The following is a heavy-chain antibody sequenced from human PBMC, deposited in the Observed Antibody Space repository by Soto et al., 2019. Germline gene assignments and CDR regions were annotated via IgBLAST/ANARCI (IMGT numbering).Heavy chain of an antibody. J-gene: IGHJ4*02. D-gene: IGHD6-13*01. CDR3: ARVDSSSWLGNY. V-gene: IGHV4-34*01. CDR2: MNHSGST. CDR1: GGSFSGYY. Sequence: QVQLQQWGAGLLKPSETLSLTCAVYGGSFSGYYWCWIRQPPGKGLEWIGEMNHSGSTNYNPSLKARVTISVDTSKNQFSLKLSSVAAADTAVYYCARVDSSSWLGNYWGQGTLLTVSS.